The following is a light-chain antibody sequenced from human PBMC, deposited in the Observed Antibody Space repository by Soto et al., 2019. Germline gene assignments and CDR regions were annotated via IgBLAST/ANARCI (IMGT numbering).Light chain of an antibody. V-gene: IGKV1-5*03. Sequence: IQMTQSPSPLSGSVGDRVTITCRSSQPISSWLAWYHQKPGKAPKLLIYKASTLKSGGPSRFSGSGSGTEFTLTISSLQPDDVSTYYCQQHNSYSEAFGQGTKVDIK. CDR2: KAS. CDR1: QPISSW. CDR3: QQHNSYSEA. J-gene: IGKJ1*01.